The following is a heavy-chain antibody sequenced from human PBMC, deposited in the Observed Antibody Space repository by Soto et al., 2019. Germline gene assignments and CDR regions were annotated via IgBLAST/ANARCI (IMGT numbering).Heavy chain of an antibody. CDR3: ARGSNRWFPFCGVDV. D-gene: IGHD6-13*01. CDR1: GGSISYYH. Sequence: SETLSLTCTVSGGSISYYHWTWIRQPPGKGLEWIGFVSDSGGTSYNPSLQSRVTISVDTSRNQFSLRLTSVTAADTAVYYCARGSNRWFPFCGVDVGGPGTTVKVSS. V-gene: IGHV4-59*01. J-gene: IGHJ6*02. CDR2: VSDSGGT.